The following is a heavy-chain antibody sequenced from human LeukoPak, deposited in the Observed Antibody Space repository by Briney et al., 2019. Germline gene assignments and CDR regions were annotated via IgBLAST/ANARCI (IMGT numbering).Heavy chain of an antibody. J-gene: IGHJ4*02. Sequence: ASVKVSCKASGYTFTSYDINWVRQATGQGLEWMGWMNPNSGNTGYAQKFQGRVTMTRNTSISTAYMKLSSLRSEDTAVYYCARRLGYCSSTSCLYYFDYWGQGTLVTVSS. D-gene: IGHD2-2*01. CDR3: ARRLGYCSSTSCLYYFDY. CDR1: GYTFTSYD. V-gene: IGHV1-8*01. CDR2: MNPNSGNT.